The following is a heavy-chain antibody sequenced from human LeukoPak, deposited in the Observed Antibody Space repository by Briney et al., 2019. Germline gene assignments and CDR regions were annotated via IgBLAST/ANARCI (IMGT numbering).Heavy chain of an antibody. D-gene: IGHD6-6*01. V-gene: IGHV4-61*08. J-gene: IGHJ5*02. CDR1: GGSVKSPDSY. CDR2: VYYIGTA. CDR3: ARNTSSSPWFDP. Sequence: SETLSLTCIVSGGSVKSPDSYWSWIRQPPGKGPEWIGNVYYIGTASYNSSLKSRVTISVDTSKNQFSLEMTSVTAADTAVYYCARNTSSSPWFDPWGQGTLVTVSS.